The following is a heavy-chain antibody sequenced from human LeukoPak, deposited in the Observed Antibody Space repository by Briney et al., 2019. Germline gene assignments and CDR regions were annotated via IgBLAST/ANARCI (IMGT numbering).Heavy chain of an antibody. D-gene: IGHD1-26*01. Sequence: GESLKISCKGSGYTFRSHWIAWVRQTPGKGLEWMGFIYPADSDTRYSPSFQGQVTISADKSISTAYLQWSSLKASDTAMYYCARLKVDDYFDYWGQGTLVTVSS. V-gene: IGHV5-51*01. J-gene: IGHJ4*02. CDR2: IYPADSDT. CDR1: GYTFRSHW. CDR3: ARLKVDDYFDY.